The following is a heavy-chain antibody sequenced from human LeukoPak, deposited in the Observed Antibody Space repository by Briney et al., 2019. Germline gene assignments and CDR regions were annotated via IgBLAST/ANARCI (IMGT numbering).Heavy chain of an antibody. Sequence: GGSLRLSCAASGFTFSSYAMHWVRQAPGKGLEWVAVISYDGNNKYYADSVKGRFTISRDNSKNTLYLQMNGLSSEDTAVYYCASSRGYSSSWYLDYWGQGTLVTVSP. CDR2: ISYDGNNK. J-gene: IGHJ4*02. V-gene: IGHV3-30-3*01. D-gene: IGHD6-13*01. CDR1: GFTFSSYA. CDR3: ASSRGYSSSWYLDY.